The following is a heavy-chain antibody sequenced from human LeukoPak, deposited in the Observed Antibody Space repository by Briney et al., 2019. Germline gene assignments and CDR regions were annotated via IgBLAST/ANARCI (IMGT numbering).Heavy chain of an antibody. CDR1: GFTFSSYG. J-gene: IGHJ5*02. V-gene: IGHV3-30*03. CDR3: ARSVAIHYYDSSGSNWFDP. CDR2: ISYDGSDK. Sequence: GGSLRLSCAASGFTFSSYGMHWVRQAPGKGLEWVGVISYDGSDKYYADSVKGRFTISRDNAKNSLYLQMNSLRAEDTAVYYCARSVAIHYYDSSGSNWFDPWGQGTLVTVSS. D-gene: IGHD3-22*01.